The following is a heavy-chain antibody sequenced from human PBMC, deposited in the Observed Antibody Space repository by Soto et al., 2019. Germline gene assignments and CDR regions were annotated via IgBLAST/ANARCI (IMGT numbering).Heavy chain of an antibody. J-gene: IGHJ5*02. CDR2: INHSGST. CDR1: GGSFSGYY. V-gene: IGHV4-34*01. CDR3: ARGRPRYCSSTSCFNWFDP. D-gene: IGHD2-2*01. Sequence: SETLSLTCAVYGGSFSGYYWSWIRQPPGKGLEWIGEINHSGSTNYNPSLKSRVTISVDTSKNQFSLELSSVTAADTAVYYCARGRPRYCSSTSCFNWFDPWGQRTLVTVSS.